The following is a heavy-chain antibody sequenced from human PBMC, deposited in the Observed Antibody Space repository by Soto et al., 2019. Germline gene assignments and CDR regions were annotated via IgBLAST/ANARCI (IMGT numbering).Heavy chain of an antibody. Sequence: XGTLSLTCAVSGGSFSGYYCSGIRQRPRKGLEWIGEINHSGSTNYNPSLKSRVTIAVDTSKNQFSLKLSSVPAAATSGYYCARGSPSVYWFDPWGQGTLVTVSS. J-gene: IGHJ5*01. CDR2: INHSGST. CDR3: ARGSPSVYWFDP. D-gene: IGHD3-3*01. V-gene: IGHV4-34*01. CDR1: GGSFSGYY.